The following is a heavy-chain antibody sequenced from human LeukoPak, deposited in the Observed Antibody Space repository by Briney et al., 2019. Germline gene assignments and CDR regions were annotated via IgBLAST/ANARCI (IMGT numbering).Heavy chain of an antibody. Sequence: ASVKVSCKASGGTFSSYAISWVRQAPGQGLEWMGGIIPIFGTANYAQKFQGRVTITADESTSTAYMELSSLRSEDTAVYYCAGAGGGYDLLRDYYYYYMDVWGKGTTVTISS. CDR3: AGAGGGYDLLRDYYYYYMDV. D-gene: IGHD5-12*01. J-gene: IGHJ6*03. CDR1: GGTFSSYA. V-gene: IGHV1-69*13. CDR2: IIPIFGTA.